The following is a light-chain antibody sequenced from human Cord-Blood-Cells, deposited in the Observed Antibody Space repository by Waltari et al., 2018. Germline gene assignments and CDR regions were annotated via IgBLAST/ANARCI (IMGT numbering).Light chain of an antibody. CDR2: AAS. CDR1: QSITSY. V-gene: IGKV1-39*01. Sequence: DLQLTQSPSSPSAPAGDIVTITCRASQSITSYLNWYQQKPGKAPQLLIYAASSLHSGVPARFSGSGAGTDFALTISSLQPEDFATYYCQQSYSTPLTFGGGTKVEIK. J-gene: IGKJ4*01. CDR3: QQSYSTPLT.